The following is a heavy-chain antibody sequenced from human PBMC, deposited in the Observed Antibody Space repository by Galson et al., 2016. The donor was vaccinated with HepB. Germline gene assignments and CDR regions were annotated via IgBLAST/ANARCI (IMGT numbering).Heavy chain of an antibody. J-gene: IGHJ4*02. CDR3: ATCSRSGSYSCSSFDV. D-gene: IGHD3-10*01. V-gene: IGHV3-11*01. CDR2: ISRSGSSI. CDR1: GFTFSDYY. Sequence: LRLSCAASGFTFSDYYMNWLRQQAPGKGLEWVAYISRSGSSIHYADSLMGRFTISRDNAKNSVYLQWNSLRAEDTAVYYCATCSRSGSYSCSSFDVWGQGTLVTVS.